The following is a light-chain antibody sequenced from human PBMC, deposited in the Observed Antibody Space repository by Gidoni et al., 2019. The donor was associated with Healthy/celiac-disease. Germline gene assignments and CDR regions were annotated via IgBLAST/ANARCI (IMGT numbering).Light chain of an antibody. V-gene: IGLV3-21*04. CDR3: KVWDSSSDHAV. CDR1: KIGRKS. Sequence: SYVLTQPPSVSAAPGKPARITCGGNKIGRKSVHWYQQKPGQAPVLVIYYNSDRPSGIPERFSGSNSGNTATLTNSRVEAGDEADYYCKVWDSSSDHAVFGGGTQLTVL. J-gene: IGLJ7*01. CDR2: YNS.